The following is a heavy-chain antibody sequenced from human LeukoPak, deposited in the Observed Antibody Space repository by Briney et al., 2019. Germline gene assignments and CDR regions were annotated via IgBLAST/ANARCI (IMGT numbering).Heavy chain of an antibody. CDR1: GGSISSYY. D-gene: IGHD6-25*01. J-gene: IGHJ4*02. V-gene: IGHV4-59*01. CDR3: ARFGGIAAEY. Sequence: SETLSLTCTVSGGSISSYYWSWIRQPPGKGLEWIGYIYYSGSTNYNPSLKSRVTISVDTSKNQFSLKLSSVTAADTAVYYCARFGGIAAEYWGQGTLVTVSS. CDR2: IYYSGST.